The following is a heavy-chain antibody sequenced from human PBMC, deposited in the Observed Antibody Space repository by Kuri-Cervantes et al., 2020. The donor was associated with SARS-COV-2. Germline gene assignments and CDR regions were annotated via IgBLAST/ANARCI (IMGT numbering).Heavy chain of an antibody. CDR2: IYSGGST. CDR3: ARERYGDYVSPYQYYGMDV. Sequence: GGSLRLSCAASGLTVRSNYMSWVRQAPGKGLERVSVIYSGGSTYYADSVKGRFTISRDSSKNMLYLQMNSLRAEDTAVYYCARERYGDYVSPYQYYGMDVWGQGTTVTVSS. D-gene: IGHD4-17*01. CDR1: GLTVRSNY. J-gene: IGHJ6*02. V-gene: IGHV3-53*01.